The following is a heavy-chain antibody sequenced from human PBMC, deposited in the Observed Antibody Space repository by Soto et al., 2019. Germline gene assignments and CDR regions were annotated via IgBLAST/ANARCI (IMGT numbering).Heavy chain of an antibody. CDR3: ARGKTNYFFDL. CDR1: GGSISRGDFS. CDR2: IYRSGST. Sequence: PSETLSLTCVVSGGSISRGDFSWTWTRQPPGKGLEWVGYIYRSGSTYYNPSLKSPVSISLDKSKNQFSLNLTSVTAADTAVYYCARGKTNYFFDLWGQGHLVTVSS. D-gene: IGHD3-10*01. V-gene: IGHV4-30-2*01. J-gene: IGHJ4*02.